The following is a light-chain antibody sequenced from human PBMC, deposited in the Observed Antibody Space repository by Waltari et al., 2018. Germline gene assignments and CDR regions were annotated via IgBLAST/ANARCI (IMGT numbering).Light chain of an antibody. J-gene: IGKJ1*01. CDR3: MKHKAGRT. Sequence: DIVMTQTPLSLPVIPGEPASISCRSSQSLLHTDGHNYLDWYLQTPCQSQQLLIYGGSNRASGVPDRCSGSGSGTDFTLKSSKVEAEDVGVYYCMKHKAGRTFGQGTKVEIK. CDR1: QSLLHTDGHNY. CDR2: GGS. V-gene: IGKV2-40*01.